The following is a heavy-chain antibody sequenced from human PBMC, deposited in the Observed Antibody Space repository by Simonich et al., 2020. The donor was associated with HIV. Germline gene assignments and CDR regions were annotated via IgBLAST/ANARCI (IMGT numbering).Heavy chain of an antibody. J-gene: IGHJ1*01. CDR1: GYTFTSYG. Sequence: QVQLVQSGAEVKKPGASVKVSCKASGYTFTSYGINWVRQAPGQGLEWLGRISTYNTNTNYAQKRQDRVTMTADTSTSTAYMDLRSLRSDDTALYYCARDPEQLVRAEYFQHWGQGTLVTVSS. CDR2: ISTYNTNT. D-gene: IGHD6-6*01. CDR3: ARDPEQLVRAEYFQH. V-gene: IGHV1-18*01.